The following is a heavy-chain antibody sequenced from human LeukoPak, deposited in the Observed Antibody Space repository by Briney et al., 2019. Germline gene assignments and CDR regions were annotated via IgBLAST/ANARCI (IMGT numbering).Heavy chain of an antibody. CDR2: INHSGST. CDR1: GGSFSGYY. V-gene: IGHV4-34*01. J-gene: IGHJ4*02. D-gene: IGHD6-19*01. CDR3: ARPHGAVAGTEDYFDY. Sequence: ASETLSLTCAVYGGSFSGYYWSWIRQPPGKGLEWIGEINHSGSTNYNPSLKSRVTISVDTSKNQFSLKLSSVTAVDTAVYYCARPHGAVAGTEDYFDYWGQGTLVTVSS.